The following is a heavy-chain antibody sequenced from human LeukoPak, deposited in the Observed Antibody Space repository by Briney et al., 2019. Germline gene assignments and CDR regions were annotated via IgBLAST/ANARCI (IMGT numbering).Heavy chain of an antibody. CDR3: ARVGGPYYDFWSGTISYYMDV. D-gene: IGHD3-3*01. CDR1: GGSISGYY. J-gene: IGHJ6*03. Sequence: PSETLSLTCTVSGGSISGYYWSWIRQPAGKGLEWIGRIYTSGTTNYNPSLKSRVTMSVDTSKNHFSLKLSSVTAADTAMYYCARVGGPYYDFWSGTISYYMDVWGKGTTVTVSS. V-gene: IGHV4-4*07. CDR2: IYTSGTT.